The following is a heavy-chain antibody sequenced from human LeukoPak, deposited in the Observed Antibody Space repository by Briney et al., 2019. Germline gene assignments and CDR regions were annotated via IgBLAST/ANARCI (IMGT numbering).Heavy chain of an antibody. J-gene: IGHJ4*02. CDR2: INPNSGGT. V-gene: IGHV1-2*02. CDR3: ARDSEIAAAGTCYY. Sequence: GASVKVSCKASGYTFTGYYMHWVRQAPGQGLEWMGWINPNSGGTNYAQKFQGRVTMTRDTSISTAYMELSRLRSDDTAVYYCARDSEIAAAGTCYYWGQGTLVTVSS. D-gene: IGHD6-13*01. CDR1: GYTFTGYY.